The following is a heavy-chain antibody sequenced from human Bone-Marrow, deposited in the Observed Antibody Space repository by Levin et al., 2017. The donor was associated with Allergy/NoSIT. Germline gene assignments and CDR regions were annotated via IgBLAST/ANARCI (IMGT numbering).Heavy chain of an antibody. CDR2: IYDGGYT. Sequence: GGSLRLSCAVSGFTVSKNYMSWVRQAPGKGLEWVSVIYDGGYTVYADSVKGRFTISRDNSKNTLYLQMNSLRPEDTAMYYFAIVPFDAWGQGTLVTVSS. CDR1: GFTVSKNY. V-gene: IGHV3-66*02. CDR3: AIVPFDA. D-gene: IGHD2-2*01. J-gene: IGHJ5*02.